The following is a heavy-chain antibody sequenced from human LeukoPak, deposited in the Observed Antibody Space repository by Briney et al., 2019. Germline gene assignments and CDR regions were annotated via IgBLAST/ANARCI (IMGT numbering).Heavy chain of an antibody. CDR1: GFTFSDFW. CDR3: ANVVEQWLVYDAFDI. Sequence: GGSLRLSCAASGFTFSDFWMSWVRQAPGKGLEWVSAISGSGGSTYYADSVKGRFTISRDNSKNTLYLQMNSLRAEDTAVYYCANVVEQWLVYDAFDIWGQGTMVTVSS. V-gene: IGHV3-23*01. CDR2: ISGSGGST. J-gene: IGHJ3*02. D-gene: IGHD6-19*01.